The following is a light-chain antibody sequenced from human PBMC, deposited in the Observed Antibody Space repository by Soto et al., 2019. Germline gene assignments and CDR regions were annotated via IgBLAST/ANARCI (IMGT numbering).Light chain of an antibody. CDR3: CSYAGSSLYV. Sequence: LTQPASVSGSPGQSITISCTGTSSDVGSYNLVSWYQQHPGKAPNLMIYEGSKRPSGVSNRFSGSKSGNTASLTISGLQAEDEADYYCCSYAGSSLYVFGTGTKVT. V-gene: IGLV2-23*01. J-gene: IGLJ1*01. CDR2: EGS. CDR1: SSDVGSYNL.